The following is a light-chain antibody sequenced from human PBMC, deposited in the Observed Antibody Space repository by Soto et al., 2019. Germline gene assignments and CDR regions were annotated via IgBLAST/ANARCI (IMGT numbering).Light chain of an antibody. V-gene: IGKV1-5*03. CDR3: QQYESSAPYT. CDR1: QSISSR. Sequence: DIQMTQSPSTLSASVGDKVTITCRASQSISSRLAWFQQKPGKAPKVLIYQASSLENGVPSRFXGSGSGTEFTLTISSLQPDDSATYYCQQYESSAPYTFGQGTKLEIK. J-gene: IGKJ2*01. CDR2: QAS.